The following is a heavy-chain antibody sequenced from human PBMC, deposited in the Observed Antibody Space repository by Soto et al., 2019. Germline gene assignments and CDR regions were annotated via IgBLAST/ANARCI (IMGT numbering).Heavy chain of an antibody. CDR2: ISGSGGST. Sequence: EVQLLESGGGLVQPGGSLRLSCAASGFTFSSYAMSWVRQAPGKGLEWVSVISGSGGSTYYADSVKGRFTISRDNSKKRMYLQVTGLRAGDTAVSYCAKRAAGTSFDYWGPGTLVTVSS. D-gene: IGHD6-13*01. CDR1: GFTFSSYA. V-gene: IGHV3-23*01. J-gene: IGHJ4*02. CDR3: AKRAAGTSFDY.